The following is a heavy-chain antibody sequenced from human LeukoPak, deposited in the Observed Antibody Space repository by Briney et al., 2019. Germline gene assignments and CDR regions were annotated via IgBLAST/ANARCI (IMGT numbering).Heavy chain of an antibody. Sequence: PSETLSLTCTVSGGSISSGSYYRSWIRQPAGKGLEWIGRIYTSGSTNYNPSLKSRVTISVDTSKNQFSLKLSSVTAADTAVYYCARVTVYYYGSGSYQWIWGQGTLVTVSS. D-gene: IGHD3-10*01. CDR3: ARVTVYYYGSGSYQWI. CDR2: IYTSGST. J-gene: IGHJ4*02. CDR1: GGSISSGSYY. V-gene: IGHV4-61*02.